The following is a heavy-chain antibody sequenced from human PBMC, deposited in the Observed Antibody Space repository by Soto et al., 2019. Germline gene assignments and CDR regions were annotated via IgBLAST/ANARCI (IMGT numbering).Heavy chain of an antibody. CDR2: INPNSGGT. J-gene: IGHJ4*02. D-gene: IGHD3-10*01. CDR1: GYTFTGNY. Sequence: QVQLVQSGAEVKKPGASVKVSCKASGYTFTGNYMHWVRQAPGQGLEWMGWINPNSGGTNYAQKFQGRVTMTRDTSISTAYMELSRLRSDDTAVYYCARTDGSGSFFPRQNYWGQGTLVTVSS. V-gene: IGHV1-2*02. CDR3: ARTDGSGSFFPRQNY.